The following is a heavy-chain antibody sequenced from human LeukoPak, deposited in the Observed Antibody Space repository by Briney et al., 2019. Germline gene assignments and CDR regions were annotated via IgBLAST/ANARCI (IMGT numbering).Heavy chain of an antibody. CDR1: GFTFTDYW. CDR2: IRQDGGEK. Sequence: GGSLRLSCAVSGFTFTDYWMSWVRQAPGKGLEWVASIRQDGGEKSYVDSVKGRFTISRDNTKNSLYLQTNSLRAEDTAVYYCARDGTAAGLYFDLWGQGTLVTVSS. CDR3: ARDGTAAGLYFDL. J-gene: IGHJ4*01. D-gene: IGHD6-13*01. V-gene: IGHV3-7*01.